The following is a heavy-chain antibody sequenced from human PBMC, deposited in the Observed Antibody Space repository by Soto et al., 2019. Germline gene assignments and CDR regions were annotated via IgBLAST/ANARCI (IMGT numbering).Heavy chain of an antibody. CDR1: GFSFSSYG. J-gene: IGHJ4*02. CDR2: ISFDGSNK. CDR3: AKDLGYAFDY. D-gene: IGHD3-16*01. V-gene: IGHV3-30*18. Sequence: QVQLVESGGGVVQPGRSLRLSCATSGFSFSSYGMHWVRQAPGKGLEWVAFISFDGSNKFYTDSVKGRFTISRDNSKNTLYVLMNSLRTEDTAVYFCAKDLGYAFDYWGQGTRVTVSS.